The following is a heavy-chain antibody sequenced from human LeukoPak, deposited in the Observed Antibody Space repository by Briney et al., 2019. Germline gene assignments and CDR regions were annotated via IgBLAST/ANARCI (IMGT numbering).Heavy chain of an antibody. J-gene: IGHJ4*02. CDR1: GFTLTSYA. CDR2: ISGSGASA. CDR3: ASPSFYGSGSPVDY. V-gene: IGHV3-23*01. Sequence: PGGSLRLTCAASGFTLTSYAVRWVRQAPGKGLEWVSSISGSGASAYYADSVEGRFTISRDTSKNTVYLQMNSLRAEDTAVYYCASPSFYGSGSPVDYWGQGTLVTVSS. D-gene: IGHD3-10*01.